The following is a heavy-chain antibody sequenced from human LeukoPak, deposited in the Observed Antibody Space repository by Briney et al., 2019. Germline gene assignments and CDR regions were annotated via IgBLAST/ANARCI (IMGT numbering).Heavy chain of an antibody. D-gene: IGHD2-2*01. Sequence: SETLSLTCTVSGGSISSSSYYWSWIRQPPGKGLEWIGEINHSGSTNYNPSLKSRVTISVDTFKNQFSLKLSSVTAADTAVYYCARSYAHDYWGQGTLVTVSS. V-gene: IGHV4-39*07. CDR3: ARSYAHDY. CDR2: INHSGST. J-gene: IGHJ4*02. CDR1: GGSISSSSYY.